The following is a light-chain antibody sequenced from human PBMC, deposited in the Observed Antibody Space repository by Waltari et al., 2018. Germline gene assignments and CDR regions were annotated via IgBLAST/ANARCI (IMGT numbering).Light chain of an antibody. V-gene: IGLV8-61*01. CDR2: STH. CDR3: VLYMGVGIW. Sequence: QTVVTQAPSFSVSPGGTVTLTCGLRSGSVSTTYYPSWYQQTPGQAPRTLIYSTHTGSTRVPDRFSGSIVGNRAVLTLTGAQAGDESDYSCVLYMGVGIWFGGGTKLTVL. J-gene: IGLJ3*02. CDR1: SGSVSTTYY.